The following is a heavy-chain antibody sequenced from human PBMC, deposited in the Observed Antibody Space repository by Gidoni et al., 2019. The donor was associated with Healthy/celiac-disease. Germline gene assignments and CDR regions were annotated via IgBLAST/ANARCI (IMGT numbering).Heavy chain of an antibody. CDR2: ISSRCSTI. J-gene: IGHJ6*02. CDR3: ARGLDTAMAARSYGMDV. CDR1: GFTFSSYS. V-gene: IGHV3-48*02. D-gene: IGHD5-18*01. Sequence: EVQLVESGGGLVQPGGSLRLSCAASGFTFSSYSMTWVRQAPGKGLEWVSYISSRCSTIYYADSVKGRFTISRDNAKNSLYLQMNSLRDEDTAVYYCARGLDTAMAARSYGMDVWGQGTTVTVSS.